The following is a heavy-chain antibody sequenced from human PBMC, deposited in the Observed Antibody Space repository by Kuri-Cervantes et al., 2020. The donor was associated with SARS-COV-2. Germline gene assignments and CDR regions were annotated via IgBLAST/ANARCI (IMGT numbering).Heavy chain of an antibody. D-gene: IGHD1-26*01. CDR1: GYTLTELS. J-gene: IGHJ4*02. Sequence: ASVKVSCKVSGYTLTELSMHWVRQAPGKGLEWMGGFDPEDGETIYAQKFQGRVTMTEDTSTDTAYMELGSLRPDDTAVYYCARDSEEWELRGDFDYWGQGTLVTVSS. CDR3: ARDSEEWELRGDFDY. CDR2: FDPEDGET. V-gene: IGHV1-24*01.